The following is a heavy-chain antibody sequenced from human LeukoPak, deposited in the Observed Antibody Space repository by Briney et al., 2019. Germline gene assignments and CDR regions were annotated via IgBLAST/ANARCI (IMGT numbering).Heavy chain of an antibody. CDR2: FYPGDSDI. V-gene: IGHV5-51*01. Sequence: PGESLKISCMGSGYSFTSYWMGWARQMPGKGLEWMGIFYPGDSDIRYSPSFQGQVTISVAKSITTAYLQWSSPKASDTAMYYCAGRGITVSADTFDIWGQGTMVTVSS. J-gene: IGHJ3*02. CDR1: GYSFTSYW. CDR3: AGRGITVSADTFDI. D-gene: IGHD6-19*01.